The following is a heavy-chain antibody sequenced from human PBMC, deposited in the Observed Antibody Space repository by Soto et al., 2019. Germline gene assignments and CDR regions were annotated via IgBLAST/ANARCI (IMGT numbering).Heavy chain of an antibody. CDR3: AREFKQTTVTTYDYYYYMDV. Sequence: PGGSLRLSCAAPGFTFSDYYMSWIRQAPGKGLEWVSYISSSGSTIYYADSVKGRFTISRDNAKNSLYLQMNSLRAEDTAVYYCAREFKQTTVTTYDYYYYMDVWGKGTTVTVSS. CDR1: GFTFSDYY. J-gene: IGHJ6*03. D-gene: IGHD4-4*01. V-gene: IGHV3-11*01. CDR2: ISSSGSTI.